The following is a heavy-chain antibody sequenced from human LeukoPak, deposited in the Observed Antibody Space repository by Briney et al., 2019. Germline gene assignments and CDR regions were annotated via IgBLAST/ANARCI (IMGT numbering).Heavy chain of an antibody. Sequence: GESLKISCKGSGYSFTSYWIGWVRQMPGKGLEWMGIIYPGDSDTRYSPSFQGQVTISADKSISTAYLQWSSLKASDTAMYYCARTNYDYVWGSYRLGPNDAFDIWDQGTMVTVSS. CDR1: GYSFTSYW. J-gene: IGHJ3*02. D-gene: IGHD3-16*02. CDR2: IYPGDSDT. V-gene: IGHV5-51*01. CDR3: ARTNYDYVWGSYRLGPNDAFDI.